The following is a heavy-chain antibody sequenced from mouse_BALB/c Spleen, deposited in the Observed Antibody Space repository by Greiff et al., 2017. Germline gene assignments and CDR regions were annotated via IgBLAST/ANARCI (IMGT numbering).Heavy chain of an antibody. D-gene: IGHD1-1*01. CDR3: AIYYGSHFDY. Sequence: VQLQQSGPELVKPGALVKISCKASGYTFTSYDINWVKQRPGQGLEWIGWIYPGDGSTNYNGKFKGKATLTADNSSSTAYMQLSSLTSDDSAVYFCAIYYGSHFDYWGQGTTLTVSS. V-gene: IGHV1S56*01. J-gene: IGHJ2*01. CDR2: IYPGDGST. CDR1: GYTFTSYD.